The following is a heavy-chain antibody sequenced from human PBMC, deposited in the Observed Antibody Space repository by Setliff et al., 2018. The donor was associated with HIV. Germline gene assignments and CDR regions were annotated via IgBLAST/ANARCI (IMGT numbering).Heavy chain of an antibody. Sequence: SETLSLTCTVSGGSISGYYWGWNRQPPGKGLEWIGYITYSGSTKYNPSLKSRVTISIDTSKNQFSLKLSSVTPADTAVYYCASHAPYTSSWNAAAFDIWGQGTMVTVSS. V-gene: IGHV4-59*01. CDR3: ASHAPYTSSWNAAAFDI. D-gene: IGHD6-13*01. CDR1: GGSISGYY. J-gene: IGHJ3*02. CDR2: ITYSGST.